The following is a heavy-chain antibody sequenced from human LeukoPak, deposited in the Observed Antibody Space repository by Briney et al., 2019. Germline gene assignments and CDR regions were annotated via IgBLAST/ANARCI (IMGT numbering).Heavy chain of an antibody. J-gene: IGHJ4*02. CDR3: ARGGYYGSGSYYY. V-gene: IGHV4-34*01. CDR2: INHSGST. D-gene: IGHD3-10*01. Sequence: SETLSLTCAVYGGSFSGYYWSWIRQPPGNGLEWIGEINHSGSTNYNPSLKSRVTISVDTSKNQFSLKLSSVTAADTAVYYCARGGYYGSGSYYYWGQGTLVTVSS. CDR1: GGSFSGYY.